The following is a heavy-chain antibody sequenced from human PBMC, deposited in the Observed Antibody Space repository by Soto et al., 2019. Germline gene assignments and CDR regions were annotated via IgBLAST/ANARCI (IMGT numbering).Heavy chain of an antibody. Sequence: GGSLRLSCEASGFTVTSNYMNWVRQAPGKGLEWVSVMYPGGATYYADSVKGRFTISRDNSKNTLYLQMNSLRVEDTGVFYCVAMSRGTDFDYWGQGTLVTVSS. CDR2: MYPGGAT. CDR3: VAMSRGTDFDY. CDR1: GFTVTSNY. J-gene: IGHJ4*02. V-gene: IGHV3-53*01. D-gene: IGHD3-10*01.